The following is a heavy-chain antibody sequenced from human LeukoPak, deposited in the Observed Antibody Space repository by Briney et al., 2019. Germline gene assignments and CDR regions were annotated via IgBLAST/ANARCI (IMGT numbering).Heavy chain of an antibody. D-gene: IGHD3-22*01. J-gene: IGHJ6*02. CDR1: GFTFSSYW. CDR3: VRYHTMTENHGMDV. V-gene: IGHV3-74*01. CDR2: INNDGSST. Sequence: GGSLRLSCAASGFTFSSYWMHWVRQAPGKGLVWFSRINNDGSSTSYADSVKGRFTISRDNAKNTLYLQMNTLRAEDTAVYYCVRYHTMTENHGMDVWGQGTTVTVSS.